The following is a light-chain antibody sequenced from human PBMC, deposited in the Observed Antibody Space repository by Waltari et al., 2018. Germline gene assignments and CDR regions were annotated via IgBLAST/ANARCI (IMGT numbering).Light chain of an antibody. CDR3: QQSSSAPFT. CDR1: PRISTS. V-gene: IGKV1-39*01. CDR2: DSS. J-gene: IGKJ3*01. Sequence: DIQMTQSPSSRSAAVGDRVTITCRASPRISTSLNWYQQKPGKAPKLLICDSSTLQSGVPSRFSGSGSGTDFTLTISNLHPEDFATYYCQQSSSAPFTFGPGTRVDIQ.